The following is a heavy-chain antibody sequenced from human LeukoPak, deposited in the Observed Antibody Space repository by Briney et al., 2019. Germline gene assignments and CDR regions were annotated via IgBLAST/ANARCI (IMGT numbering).Heavy chain of an antibody. CDR1: GGSISSGGYY. CDR3: ARASPGYDFWSGYNPSQYLDY. V-gene: IGHV4-31*03. D-gene: IGHD3-3*01. Sequence: SQTLSLTCTVSGGSISSGGYYWSWIRQHPGKGLEWIGYIYYSGSTYYNPSLKSRVTISVDTSKNQFSLKLSSVTAADTAVYYCARASPGYDFWSGYNPSQYLDYWGQGTLVTVSS. J-gene: IGHJ4*02. CDR2: IYYSGST.